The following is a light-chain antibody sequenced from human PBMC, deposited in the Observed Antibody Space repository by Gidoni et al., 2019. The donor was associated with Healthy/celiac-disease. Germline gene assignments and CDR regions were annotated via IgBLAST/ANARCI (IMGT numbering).Light chain of an antibody. Sequence: EIVLTQSPGTLSLSPGERATLSCRASQSVSSSHLAWYQQKPGQAPRLLIYGASSRATGIPDSFSGSGSGTDFTLTISRLEPEDFAVYYCQQYGSSPLTFGPXTKVDIK. CDR3: QQYGSSPLT. J-gene: IGKJ3*01. CDR1: QSVSSSH. V-gene: IGKV3-20*01. CDR2: GAS.